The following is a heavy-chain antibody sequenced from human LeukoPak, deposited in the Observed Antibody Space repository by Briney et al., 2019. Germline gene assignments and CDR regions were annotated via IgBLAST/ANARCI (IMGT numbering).Heavy chain of an antibody. D-gene: IGHD6-13*01. CDR2: IYYSGST. Sequence: SETLSLTCTVSGGSISSSSYYWGWIRQPPGKGLEWIGSIYYSGSTYYNPSLKSRVTISVDTSKNQFSLKLSSVTAADTAVYYCARVSSIAAAVPTATFDYWGQGTLVTVSS. J-gene: IGHJ4*02. CDR1: GGSISSSSYY. CDR3: ARVSSIAAAVPTATFDY. V-gene: IGHV4-39*07.